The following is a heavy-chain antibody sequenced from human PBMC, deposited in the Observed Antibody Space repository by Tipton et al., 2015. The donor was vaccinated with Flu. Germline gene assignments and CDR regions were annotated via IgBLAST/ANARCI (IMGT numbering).Heavy chain of an antibody. Sequence: SLRLSCAASGFIFRSYWMHWVRQVPGKGLVWVSRISSDGSSTIYADSVKGRFTISRDNAKNTLYLQMNSLRAEDTAMYYCVADGYGVDYWGQGTLVTVSS. V-gene: IGHV3-74*01. CDR3: VADGYGVDY. CDR1: GFIFRSYW. D-gene: IGHD5-18*01. J-gene: IGHJ4*02. CDR2: ISSDGSST.